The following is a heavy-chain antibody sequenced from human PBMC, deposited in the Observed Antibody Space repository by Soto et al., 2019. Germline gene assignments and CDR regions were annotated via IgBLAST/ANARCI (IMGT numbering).Heavy chain of an antibody. V-gene: IGHV3-11*06. CDR3: ARGSSVRGMNV. CDR1: GLTLSDSY. D-gene: IGHD6-13*01. CDR2: ISGTDPYM. Sequence: QVQLVESGGGLVKPGGPLSLSWPASGLTLSDSYLSWVGQAPGKGLEWVSYISGTDPYMKYADAVRGRFTISRDNAKNSLYLQMNSLRDDDTAVYYCARGSSVRGMNVWGQGTPVTVSS. J-gene: IGHJ6*02.